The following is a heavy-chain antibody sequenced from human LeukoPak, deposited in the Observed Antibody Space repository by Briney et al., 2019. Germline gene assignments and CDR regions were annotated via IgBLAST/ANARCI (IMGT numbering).Heavy chain of an antibody. CDR2: IYHSGSI. CDR3: ARVETYYDFWSGGNWFDP. V-gene: IGHV4-38-2*02. J-gene: IGHJ5*02. Sequence: SETLSLTCTVSGYSISSGYYWGWIRQPPGKGLEWIGSIYHSGSIYYNPSLKSRVTISVDTSKNQFSLKLSSVTAADTAVYYCARVETYYDFWSGGNWFDPWGQGTLVTVSS. CDR1: GYSISSGYY. D-gene: IGHD3-3*01.